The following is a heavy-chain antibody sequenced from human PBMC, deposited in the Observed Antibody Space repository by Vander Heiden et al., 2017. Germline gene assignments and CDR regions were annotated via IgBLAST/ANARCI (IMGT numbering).Heavy chain of an antibody. V-gene: IGHV1-69*01. CDR1: CNKFSTYG. CDR2: VTPVFGTP. D-gene: IGHD3-3*01. J-gene: IGHJ4*02. CDR3: ARGIFGVEKFFDY. Sequence: QVQLVQSGAEVKKPGSSVEVSCQASCNKFSTYGISWVRKAPGQGPEWMGGVTPVFGTPNYAQKFQGRVTISADESTSTVYMELSSLRSDDTAVYYCARGIFGVEKFFDYCGQGSLVTVSS.